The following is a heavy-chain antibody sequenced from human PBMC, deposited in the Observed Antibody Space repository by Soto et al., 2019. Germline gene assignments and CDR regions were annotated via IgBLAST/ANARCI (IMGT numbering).Heavy chain of an antibody. CDR3: ARGGIPAAIQWWFDP. V-gene: IGHV4-39*01. CDR2: IYYSGST. Sequence: SETLSLTCTVSGGSISSSSYYWGWIRQPPGKGLEWIGSIYYSGSTYYNPSLKSRVTISVDTSKNQFSLKLSSVTAADTAVYYCARGGIPAAIQWWFDPWGQGTLVTVSS. J-gene: IGHJ5*02. D-gene: IGHD2-2*01. CDR1: GGSISSSSYY.